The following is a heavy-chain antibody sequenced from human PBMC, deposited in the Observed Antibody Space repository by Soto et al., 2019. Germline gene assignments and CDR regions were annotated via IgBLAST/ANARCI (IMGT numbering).Heavy chain of an antibody. D-gene: IGHD2-2*01. CDR1: GFTFSTYD. CDR2: IGAADDP. J-gene: IGHJ6*02. Sequence: GGSLRSSFAASGFTFSTYDMHWVRQATGKVLEWVSAIGAADDPYYSGSVKGRFTISRENAKRALSLQMNSLRVGDTAVYYCAIADSGQLTRRAYDYYPMEVWGPRTTVTVSS. CDR3: AIADSGQLTRRAYDYYPMEV. V-gene: IGHV3-13*05.